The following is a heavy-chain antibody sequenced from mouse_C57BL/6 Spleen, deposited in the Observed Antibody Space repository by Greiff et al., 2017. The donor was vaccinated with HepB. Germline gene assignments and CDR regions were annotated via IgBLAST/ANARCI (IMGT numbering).Heavy chain of an antibody. V-gene: IGHV5-4*01. D-gene: IGHD1-1*01. CDR2: ISDGGSYT. Sequence: EVKLVESGGGLVKPGGSLKLSCAASGFTFSSYAMSWVRQTPEKRLEWVATISDGGSYTYYTDNVKGRFTISRDNAKNNLYLQMRHLKSEDTAMYYCAGDGGYGSSPAWFAYWGQGTLVTVSA. CDR3: AGDGGYGSSPAWFAY. CDR1: GFTFSSYA. J-gene: IGHJ3*01.